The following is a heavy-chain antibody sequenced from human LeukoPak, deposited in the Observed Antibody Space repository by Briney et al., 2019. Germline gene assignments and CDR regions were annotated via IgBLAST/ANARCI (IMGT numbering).Heavy chain of an antibody. CDR2: ISPYNSNT. CDR3: ARDSSGYYVRDAFDI. Sequence: GASVKVSCKSSGYTFTTYGISWMRQAPGQSLEWMGWISPYNSNTKYAQKLQGRVTMTTDTSTSTAYMELRSLRSDDTAVYYCARDSSGYYVRDAFDIWGQGTMVTVSS. CDR1: GYTFTTYG. J-gene: IGHJ3*02. V-gene: IGHV1-18*01. D-gene: IGHD3-22*01.